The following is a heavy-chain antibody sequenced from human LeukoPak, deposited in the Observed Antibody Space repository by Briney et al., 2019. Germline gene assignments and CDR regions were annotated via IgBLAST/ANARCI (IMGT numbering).Heavy chain of an antibody. Sequence: ASVKVSCKASGYTFTSYGISWVRQAPGQGLERMGWISAYNGNTNYAQKLQGRVTMTTDTSTSTAYMELRSLRSDDTAVYYCARDHDSSGYRYFDYWGQGTLVTVSS. CDR2: ISAYNGNT. D-gene: IGHD3-22*01. CDR3: ARDHDSSGYRYFDY. CDR1: GYTFTSYG. J-gene: IGHJ4*02. V-gene: IGHV1-18*01.